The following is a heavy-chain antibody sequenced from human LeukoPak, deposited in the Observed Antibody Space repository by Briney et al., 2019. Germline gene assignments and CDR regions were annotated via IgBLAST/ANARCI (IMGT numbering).Heavy chain of an antibody. Sequence: NPGGSLRLSCAASGFTFSSYSMNWVRQAPGKGLEWVSSISSSSSYIYYADSVKGRFTISRDNAKNSLYLQMNSLRAEDTAVYYCARDLESEMATITDAFDIWGQGTMVTVSS. V-gene: IGHV3-21*01. CDR1: GFTFSSYS. D-gene: IGHD5-24*01. J-gene: IGHJ3*02. CDR3: ARDLESEMATITDAFDI. CDR2: ISSSSSYI.